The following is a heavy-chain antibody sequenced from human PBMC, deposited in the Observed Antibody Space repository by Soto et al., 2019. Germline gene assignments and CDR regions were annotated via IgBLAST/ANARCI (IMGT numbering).Heavy chain of an antibody. CDR3: ARDRDGRVGATGVFDY. Sequence: EVQLVESGGGLVKPGGSLRLSCEASGFTFSSYSMNWVRQAPGKGLEWVSSISSSRSYINYADSVKGRFTISRDNAKNSLYLQMNSLRGEDTAVYYCARDRDGRVGATGVFDYWGQGTLVTVSS. D-gene: IGHD1-26*01. CDR1: GFTFSSYS. J-gene: IGHJ4*02. V-gene: IGHV3-21*01. CDR2: ISSSRSYI.